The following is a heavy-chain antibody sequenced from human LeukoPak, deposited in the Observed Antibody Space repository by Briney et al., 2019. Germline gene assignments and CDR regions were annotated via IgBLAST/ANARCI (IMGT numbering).Heavy chain of an antibody. V-gene: IGHV1-24*01. CDR1: GYTLTELS. CDR3: STDLSWGELKDY. J-gene: IGHJ4*02. CDR2: FDPEDGET. Sequence: ASVKVSCKVSGYTLTELSMHWVRQAPGKGLEWMGGFDPEDGETIYAQKFQGRVTMTEDTSTDTAYMGLSILRSEDTAVYYCSTDLSWGELKDYWGQGTLVTVSS. D-gene: IGHD3-16*01.